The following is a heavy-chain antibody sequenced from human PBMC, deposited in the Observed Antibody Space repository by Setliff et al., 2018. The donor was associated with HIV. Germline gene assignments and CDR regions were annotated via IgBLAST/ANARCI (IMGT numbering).Heavy chain of an antibody. CDR2: IHTSGST. V-gene: IGHV4-4*08. CDR3: AGTGYAFDL. Sequence: PSETLSLTCTVSGGSMNENHWSWIRQSPGKGLEWIAYIHTSGSTYFNPSFVSRVTISIDSSENQFSLKLRSLTAADTAVYFCAGTGYAFDLWGPGTMVTVSS. J-gene: IGHJ3*01. CDR1: GGSMNENH.